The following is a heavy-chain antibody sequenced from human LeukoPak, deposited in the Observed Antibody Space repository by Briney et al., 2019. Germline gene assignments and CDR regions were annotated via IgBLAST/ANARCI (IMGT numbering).Heavy chain of an antibody. J-gene: IGHJ5*02. CDR1: GGSISDYH. V-gene: IGHV4-4*07. D-gene: IGHD3-10*01. CDR3: AREQRVAPGSLFNWFDL. Sequence: PSETLSLTCTVSGGSISDYHWAWIRQPAGKGLEWIGRVFASGSANYNVFLKSRVTMSVDTAKNQFSLNLTSVTAADTGMYYCAREQRVAPGSLFNWFDLWGQGTLVTVSS. CDR2: VFASGSA.